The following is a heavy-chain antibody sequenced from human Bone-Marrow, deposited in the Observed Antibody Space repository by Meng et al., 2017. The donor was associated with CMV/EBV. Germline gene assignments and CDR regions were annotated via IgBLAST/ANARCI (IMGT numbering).Heavy chain of an antibody. J-gene: IGHJ6*02. D-gene: IGHD3-10*01. Sequence: GSLRLSCTVSGGSISSSSYYWGWIRQPPGKGLEWIGSIYYSGSTYYNPSLKSRVTISVDTSKNQFSLKLSSVTAADTAVYYCARGRTYYGFYYYYGMDVWGQGTTVTVSS. CDR1: GGSISSSSYY. CDR2: IYYSGST. CDR3: ARGRTYYGFYYYYGMDV. V-gene: IGHV4-39*01.